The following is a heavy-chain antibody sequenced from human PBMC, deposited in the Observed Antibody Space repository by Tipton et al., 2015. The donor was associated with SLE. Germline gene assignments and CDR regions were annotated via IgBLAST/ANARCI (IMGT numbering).Heavy chain of an antibody. J-gene: IGHJ5*02. CDR1: GGSISSGSYY. CDR3: ARLGRWFDP. CDR2: IYTSGST. V-gene: IGHV4-61*09. D-gene: IGHD1-26*01. Sequence: TLSLTCTVSGGSISSGSYYWSWIRQPAGKGLEWIGYIYTSGSTNYNPSLKSRVTISVDTSKNQFSLKLSSVTAADTAVYYCARLGRWFDPWGQGTLVTVSS.